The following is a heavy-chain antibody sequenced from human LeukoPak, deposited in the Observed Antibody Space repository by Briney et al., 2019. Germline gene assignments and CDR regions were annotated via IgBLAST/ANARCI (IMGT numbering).Heavy chain of an antibody. Sequence: PGGSLRLSCAASGFTISDNYLSWVRQAPGKGLQWVSFINSGGYTSYADSVKGRFTISRGNSKNTLYLQLNNLRADDTAVYYCARRPVNAYSFDSWGQGTLVTVSS. CDR1: GFTISDNY. J-gene: IGHJ4*02. V-gene: IGHV3-53*01. CDR2: INSGGYT. CDR3: ARRPVNAYSFDS. D-gene: IGHD3-16*01.